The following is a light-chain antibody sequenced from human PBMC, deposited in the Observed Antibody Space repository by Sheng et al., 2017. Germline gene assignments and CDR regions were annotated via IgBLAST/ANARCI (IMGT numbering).Light chain of an antibody. J-gene: IGKJ2*04. CDR2: GAS. V-gene: IGKV3-15*01. CDR1: QSVGIN. Sequence: EIVLTQSPGTLSLSPGERATLSCRTSQSVGINLAWYQQRPGQAPRLLIYGASTGATGIPARFSGSGSGTEFTLTISSLQSEDFAIYYCQQYNNWPRAGSFGQGTKLDDQT. CDR3: QQYNNWPRAGS.